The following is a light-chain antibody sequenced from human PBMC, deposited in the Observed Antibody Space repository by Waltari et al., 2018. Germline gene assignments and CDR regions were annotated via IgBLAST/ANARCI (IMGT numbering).Light chain of an antibody. J-gene: IGLJ2*01. Sequence: QSALTQPASVSGSPGQSITIPCTGTSSDIGGYNYVPRYQQHPGNAPKLILYDVTHRPSGVSNRFSGSKSGNTASLTISGLQAEDEADYYCSSYMDSTTLELFGGGTSLTVL. CDR2: DVT. CDR3: SSYMDSTTLEL. CDR1: SSDIGGYNY. V-gene: IGLV2-14*03.